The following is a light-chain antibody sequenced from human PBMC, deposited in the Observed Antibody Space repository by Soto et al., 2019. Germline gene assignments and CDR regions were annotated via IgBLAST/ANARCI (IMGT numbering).Light chain of an antibody. CDR2: GAS. Sequence: EIVMTQSPATLSVSPGERATLSCRASQRVSSNLAWYQQKPGQAPRLLIYGASTRATGIPARFSGSVSGTEFTLNIRSLQSEDFAVYYCQQYNNWPLTFGGGTKVEIK. CDR1: QRVSSN. J-gene: IGKJ4*01. V-gene: IGKV3-15*01. CDR3: QQYNNWPLT.